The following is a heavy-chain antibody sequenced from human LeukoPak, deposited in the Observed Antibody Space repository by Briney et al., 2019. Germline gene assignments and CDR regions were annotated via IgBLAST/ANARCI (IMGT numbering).Heavy chain of an antibody. D-gene: IGHD2-2*02. V-gene: IGHV3-23*01. CDR2: ISGSGGST. CDR3: ASPIVVVPAAITDYYYYVDV. CDR1: GFTFSSYA. Sequence: PGGSLRLSCAASGFTFSSYAMSWVRQAPGKGLEWVSAISGSGGSTYYADSVKGRFTISRDNSKNTLYLQMNSLRAEDTAVYYCASPIVVVPAAITDYYYYVDVWGKGTTVTVSS. J-gene: IGHJ6*03.